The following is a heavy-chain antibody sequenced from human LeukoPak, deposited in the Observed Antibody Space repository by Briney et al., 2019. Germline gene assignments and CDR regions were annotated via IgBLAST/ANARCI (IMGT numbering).Heavy chain of an antibody. CDR2: ISGSGGST. D-gene: IGHD6-13*01. CDR3: ARRKIAAAPYYYYYGMDV. Sequence: PGGSLRLSCAASGFTFSSYAMSWVRQAPGKGLEWVSAISGSGGSTYYADSVKGRFTISRDNSKNTLYLQMNSLRSEDTAVYYCARRKIAAAPYYYYYGMDVWGQGTTVTVSS. V-gene: IGHV3-23*01. CDR1: GFTFSSYA. J-gene: IGHJ6*02.